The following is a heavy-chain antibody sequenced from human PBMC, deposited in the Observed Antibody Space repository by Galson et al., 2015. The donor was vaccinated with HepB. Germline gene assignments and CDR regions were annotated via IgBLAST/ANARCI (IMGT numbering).Heavy chain of an antibody. Sequence: LRLSCAASGFTFSSYWMNWVRQAPGKGLEWVGFIRSKPYGGTTEYAASVKGRFTISRDNSKNTLYLQMNSLRAEDTAVYYCLRLTLAGGFDYGGRGTLVTVSS. CDR1: GFTFSSYW. CDR2: IRSKPYGGTT. V-gene: IGHV3-49*02. J-gene: IGHJ4*02. D-gene: IGHD6-13*01. CDR3: LRLTLAGGFDY.